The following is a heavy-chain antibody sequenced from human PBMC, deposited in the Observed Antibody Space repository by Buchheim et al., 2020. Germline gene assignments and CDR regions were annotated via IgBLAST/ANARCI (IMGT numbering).Heavy chain of an antibody. CDR1: GFTFSSYA. J-gene: IGHJ4*02. CDR2: ISYDGSNK. Sequence: QVQLVESGGGVVQPGRSLRLSCAASGFTFSSYAMHWVRQAPGKGLEWVAVISYDGSNKYYADSVKGRFTISRDNSKNTLYLQMNSLRAEDTAVYYCARVGAILEWLLSQYLDYWGQGTL. V-gene: IGHV3-30*04. D-gene: IGHD3-3*02. CDR3: ARVGAILEWLLSQYLDY.